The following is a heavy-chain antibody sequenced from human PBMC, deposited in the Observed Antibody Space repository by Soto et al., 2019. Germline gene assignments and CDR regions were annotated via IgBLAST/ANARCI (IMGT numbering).Heavy chain of an antibody. D-gene: IGHD2-2*01. Sequence: QVQLQESGPGLVKPSQTLSLTCTVSGGSISSGGYYWSWIRQHPGKGLEWIGYIYYSGSTYYNPALTSRVTISVETSKNQFSLKLRSVTAADTAVYYCARVRREYQQLRPYAFDIWGQGPMVTVSS. J-gene: IGHJ3*02. CDR1: GGSISSGGYY. CDR3: ARVRREYQQLRPYAFDI. V-gene: IGHV4-31*03. CDR2: IYYSGST.